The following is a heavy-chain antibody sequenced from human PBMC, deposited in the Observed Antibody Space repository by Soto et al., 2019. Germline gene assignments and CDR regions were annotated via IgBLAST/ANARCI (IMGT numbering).Heavy chain of an antibody. Sequence: EVQMLQSGGGMVQPGGSLRLSCVGSGLTFGHYWMSWVRQAPGKGLEWVANIKIDGSEKYDVDSVKDRFAISRDNAKNSVFLQLNSLRTEDTAVYYCARELELVDGFDHWGQGSLVIVSP. D-gene: IGHD2-8*02. J-gene: IGHJ4*02. CDR1: GLTFGHYW. V-gene: IGHV3-7*03. CDR3: ARELELVDGFDH. CDR2: IKIDGSEK.